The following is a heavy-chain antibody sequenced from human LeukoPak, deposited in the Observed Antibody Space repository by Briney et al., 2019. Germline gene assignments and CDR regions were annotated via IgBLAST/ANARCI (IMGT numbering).Heavy chain of an antibody. CDR1: GGSISSGDYY. J-gene: IGHJ3*02. Sequence: PSQTLSLTCTVSGGSISSGDYYWSWIRQPPGKGLEWIGYIYHSGSTYYNPSLKSRVTISVDRSKNQFSLKLSSVTAADTAVYYCARSWVRLAFDIWGQGTMVTVSS. V-gene: IGHV4-30-2*01. CDR2: IYHSGST. D-gene: IGHD5-12*01. CDR3: ARSWVRLAFDI.